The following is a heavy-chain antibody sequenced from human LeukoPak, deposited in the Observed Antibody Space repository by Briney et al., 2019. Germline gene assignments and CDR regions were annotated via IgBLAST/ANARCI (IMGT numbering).Heavy chain of an antibody. V-gene: IGHV1-69*13. J-gene: IGHJ4*02. CDR1: GGTFSSYA. CDR3: ARDRGSTVTISGGWFDY. D-gene: IGHD4-17*01. Sequence: SVKVSCKASGGTFSSYAISWVRQAPGQGLGWMGGIIPIFGTANYAQKFQGRVTITADESTSTAYMELSSLRSEDTAVYYCARDRGSTVTISGGWFDYWGQGTLVTVSS. CDR2: IIPIFGTA.